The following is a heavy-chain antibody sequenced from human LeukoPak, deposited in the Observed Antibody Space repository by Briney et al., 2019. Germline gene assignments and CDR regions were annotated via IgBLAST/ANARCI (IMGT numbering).Heavy chain of an antibody. Sequence: GGSLRLSCAASGFTFSSYWMDWVRQAPGKGLVWVSRIHPDGKNTAYADSVKGRFTISRDNARNTLFLQMNSLRAEDAAVYYCATYVDTVRYDAFDVWGQGTMVTVSS. V-gene: IGHV3-74*01. CDR1: GFTFSSYW. J-gene: IGHJ3*01. CDR2: IHPDGKNT. D-gene: IGHD5-18*01. CDR3: ATYVDTVRYDAFDV.